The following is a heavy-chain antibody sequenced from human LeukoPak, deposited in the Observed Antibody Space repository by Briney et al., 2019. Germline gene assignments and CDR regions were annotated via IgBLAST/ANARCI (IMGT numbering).Heavy chain of an antibody. CDR3: ATDYDSSGYYSRGGAFDI. CDR1: GFTFSSYS. Sequence: PGGSLRLSCAASGFTFSSYSMNWVRQAPGKGLEWVSSISSSSSYIYYADSVKGRFTISRDNAKNSLYLQMNSLRAEDTAVYYCATDYDSSGYYSRGGAFDIWGQGTMVTVSS. V-gene: IGHV3-21*01. CDR2: ISSSSSYI. D-gene: IGHD3-22*01. J-gene: IGHJ3*02.